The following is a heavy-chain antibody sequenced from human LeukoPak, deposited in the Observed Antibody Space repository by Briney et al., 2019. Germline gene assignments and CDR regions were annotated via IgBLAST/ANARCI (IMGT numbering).Heavy chain of an antibody. CDR1: GGSFSGYY. CDR2: INHSGST. V-gene: IGHV4-34*01. D-gene: IGHD2-2*02. J-gene: IGHJ3*02. CDR3: AAYQLPYSDAFDI. Sequence: PSETLSLTCAVYGGSFSGYYWSWIRQPPGKGRGCIGEINHSGSTNYNPSLKSRVTISVDTSKNQFSLKLSSVTAADTAVYYCAAYQLPYSDAFDIWGQGTMVTASS.